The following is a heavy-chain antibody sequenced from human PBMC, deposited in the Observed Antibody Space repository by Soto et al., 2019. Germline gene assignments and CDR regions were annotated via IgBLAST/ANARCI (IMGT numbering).Heavy chain of an antibody. J-gene: IGHJ3*01. V-gene: IGHV3-33*01. CDR2: VWANGINN. CDR1: GFVLTNYG. Sequence: PGGTLILSCTASGFVLTNYGMHFFGQAPGNGLDCVAVVWANGINNYYADFVEGRFTISRDNSKSSLYLQMNSLRVEDTAVYYCVRERGPFDAFDFWGQGTMVTVSS. CDR3: VRERGPFDAFDF.